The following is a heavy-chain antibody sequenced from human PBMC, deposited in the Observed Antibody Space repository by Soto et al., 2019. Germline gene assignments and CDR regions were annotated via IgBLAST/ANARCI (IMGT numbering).Heavy chain of an antibody. CDR1: GGTFSSYT. CDR2: IIPILGIA. CDR3: AGDFGKVGDY. V-gene: IGHV1-69*02. Sequence: QVQLVQSGAEVKKPGSSVKVSCKAYGGTFSSYTISWVRQAPGQGLEWMGRIIPILGIANYAQKFQGRVTITADKTTRTAYLELSSLRSEDTAVYYWAGDFGKVGDYWGQGTLVTVSS. J-gene: IGHJ4*02. D-gene: IGHD1-26*01.